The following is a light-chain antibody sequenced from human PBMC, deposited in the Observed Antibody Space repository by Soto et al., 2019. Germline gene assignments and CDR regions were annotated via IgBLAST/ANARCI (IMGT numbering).Light chain of an antibody. CDR1: QSVGSN. CDR3: QQSSNWPRT. J-gene: IGKJ1*01. CDR2: GSS. Sequence: EIVMTQSPATLSVSPGERATLSCRASQSVGSNLAWYQQIPGQAPRLLIYGSSTRATGVPARFSGSGSVTEFTLTISSLQSEDFAVYYCQQSSNWPRTFGQGTKVEIK. V-gene: IGKV3-15*01.